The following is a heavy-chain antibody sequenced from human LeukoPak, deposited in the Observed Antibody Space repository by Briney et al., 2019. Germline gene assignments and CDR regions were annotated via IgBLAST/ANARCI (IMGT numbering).Heavy chain of an antibody. CDR3: ATCSSGYYCDHFQT. CDR2: IKQDGIEK. V-gene: IGHV3-7*01. D-gene: IGHD3-22*01. Sequence: GGCLRLSCTASGFTFSNYWMTWIRQARGKGLGWVAKIKQDGIEKYYVDSVEGRFTVSRDNSKNSLLLQIESLRAADTAVYYCATCSSGYYCDHFQTWGQGSLVTVSS. J-gene: IGHJ1*01. CDR1: GFTFSNYW.